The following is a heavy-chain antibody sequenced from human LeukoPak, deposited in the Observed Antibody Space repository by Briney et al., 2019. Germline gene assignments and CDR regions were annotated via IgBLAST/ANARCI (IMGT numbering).Heavy chain of an antibody. Sequence: GSLRLSCAASGFTFDDYGMSWVRQAPGKGLEWVSGINWNGGSTGCADSVKGRFTISRDNAKNSLYLQMNSLRAEDTALYYCARVWAVAGPYYYYYMDVWGKGTTVSVSS. V-gene: IGHV3-20*04. CDR3: ARVWAVAGPYYYYYMDV. J-gene: IGHJ6*03. CDR2: INWNGGST. CDR1: GFTFDDYG. D-gene: IGHD6-19*01.